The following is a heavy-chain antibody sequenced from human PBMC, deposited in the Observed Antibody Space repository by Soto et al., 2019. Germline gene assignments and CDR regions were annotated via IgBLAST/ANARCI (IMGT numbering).Heavy chain of an antibody. D-gene: IGHD4-4*01. J-gene: IGHJ5*02. CDR2: INHSGST. CDR3: ARDRGNSGLGWFDP. Sequence: LSETLSLTCAVYGGSFSGYYWSWIRQPPGKGLEWIGEINHSGSTNYNPSLKSRVTISVDTSKNQFSLKLSSVTAADTAVYYCARDRGNSGLGWFDPCGQGTLVTVSS. CDR1: GGSFSGYY. V-gene: IGHV4-34*01.